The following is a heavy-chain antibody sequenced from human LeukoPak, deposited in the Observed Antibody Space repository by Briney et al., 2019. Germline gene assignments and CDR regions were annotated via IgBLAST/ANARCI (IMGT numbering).Heavy chain of an antibody. V-gene: IGHV3-43D*03. CDR3: AKGTLGDYRAGPDY. Sequence: GGSLRLSCAASGFTFGSYAMHWVRQVPGKGLEWVSFISWDGGSTYYADSVKGRFTISRDNSKNSLYLQMNSLRAEDTALYYCAKGTLGDYRAGPDYWGRGTLVTVSS. CDR2: ISWDGGST. CDR1: GFTFGSYA. D-gene: IGHD4-17*01. J-gene: IGHJ4*02.